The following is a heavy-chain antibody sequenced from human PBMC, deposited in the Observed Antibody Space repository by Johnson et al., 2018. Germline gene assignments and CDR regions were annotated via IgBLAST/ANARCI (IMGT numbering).Heavy chain of an antibody. Sequence: VQLVESGGGLVKPGGSLRLSCAASGFTFSSYSMNWVRRAPGKGLEWVSSISSTGSNIHYADSLKGRFTISRDNAKNSLYLQMNSLRAADTAVYYCARVLSSTYYYGMDVWGQGTTVTVSS. J-gene: IGHJ6*02. V-gene: IGHV3-21*01. CDR2: ISSTGSNI. CDR1: GFTFSSYS. CDR3: ARVLSSTYYYGMDV. D-gene: IGHD2-2*01.